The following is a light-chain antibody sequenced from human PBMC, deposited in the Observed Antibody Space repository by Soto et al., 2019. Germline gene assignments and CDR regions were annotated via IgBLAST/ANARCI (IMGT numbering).Light chain of an antibody. V-gene: IGKV3-15*01. CDR1: QTINNS. CDR3: QQYYSRFPLT. CDR2: GAS. Sequence: DMVLTQAPATLSVSPGERATLSCRASQTINNSVAWYQLKDGHVPSLLIYGASTRAADVPARFSGGGSGTEFTLTTISLQYHDFVAEYCQQYYSRFPLTFGGGTKVDIK. J-gene: IGKJ4*02.